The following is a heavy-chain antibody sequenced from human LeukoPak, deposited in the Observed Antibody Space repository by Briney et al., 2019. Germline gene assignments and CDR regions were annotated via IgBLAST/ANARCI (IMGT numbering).Heavy chain of an antibody. CDR3: ARDGRSGWYEPERFPFDY. CDR1: GFTFSSYW. V-gene: IGHV3-7*01. CDR2: IKQDGSEK. D-gene: IGHD6-19*01. Sequence: GGSLRLSCAASGFTFSSYWMSWVRQAPGKGLEWVANIKQDGSEKYYVDSVKGRFTISRDNAKNSLYLQMNSLRAEDTAVYYCARDGRSGWYEPERFPFDYWGQGTLVTVSS. J-gene: IGHJ4*02.